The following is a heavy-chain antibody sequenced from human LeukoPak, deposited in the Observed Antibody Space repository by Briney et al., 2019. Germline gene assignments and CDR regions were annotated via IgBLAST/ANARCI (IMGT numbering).Heavy chain of an antibody. CDR3: APLCCGPYTMDV. D-gene: IGHD2-15*01. J-gene: IGHJ6*03. CDR2: IIPISGTT. Sequence: SVKVSCKASGGTLNSYVISWVRQAPGQGLEWMGGIIPISGTTNYAQKFQGRVTITADKSTSTAYMELSSLRSEDTAVYYCAPLCCGPYTMDVWAKGPRSPSP. CDR1: GGTLNSYV. V-gene: IGHV1-69*06.